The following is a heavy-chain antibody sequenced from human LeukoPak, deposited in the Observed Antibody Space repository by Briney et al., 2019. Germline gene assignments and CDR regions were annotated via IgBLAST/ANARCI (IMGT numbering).Heavy chain of an antibody. V-gene: IGHV3-21*01. CDR3: ARDWSGWYFDY. CDR2: ISSSSSYI. Sequence: GGSLSLSCAASGFTFSSYSMNWVRQAPGKGLEWVSSISSSSSYIYYADSVKGRFTISRDNAKNSLYLRMNSLRAEDTAVYYCARDWSGWYFDYWGQGTLVTVSS. CDR1: GFTFSSYS. J-gene: IGHJ4*02. D-gene: IGHD3-3*01.